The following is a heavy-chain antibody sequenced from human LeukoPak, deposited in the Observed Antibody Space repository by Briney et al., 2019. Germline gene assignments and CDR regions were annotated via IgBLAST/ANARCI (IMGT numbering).Heavy chain of an antibody. V-gene: IGHV3-7*01. CDR2: IKQDGSEK. J-gene: IGHJ6*03. Sequence: GGSLRLSCAASGFTFSSYWMSWVRQAPGKGLEWVANIKQDGSEKYYVDSVKGRFTISRDNSKNTLYLQMNSLRAEDTAVYYCAKDGSSSLERAYYYYMDVWGKGTTVTVSS. CDR3: AKDGSSSLERAYYYYMDV. CDR1: GFTFSSYW. D-gene: IGHD6-6*01.